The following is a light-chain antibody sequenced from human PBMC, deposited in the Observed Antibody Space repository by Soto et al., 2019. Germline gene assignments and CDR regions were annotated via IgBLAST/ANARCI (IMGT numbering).Light chain of an antibody. CDR3: QLYDSSRA. V-gene: IGKV3-20*01. Sequence: EIVLTQSPGTLSLSPGERATLSCRASQSVSSNYLAWYQQKPGQAPRLLIYGASSRATGIPDRFSGSGSGTDFTLTISRLEPEDFAVYYCQLYDSSRAFGQGTKVDIK. CDR2: GAS. CDR1: QSVSSNY. J-gene: IGKJ1*01.